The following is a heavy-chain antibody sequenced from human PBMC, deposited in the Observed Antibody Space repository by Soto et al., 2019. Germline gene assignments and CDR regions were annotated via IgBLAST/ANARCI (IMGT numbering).Heavy chain of an antibody. CDR2: VSPSVSNT. V-gene: IGHV3-23*01. CDR1: GFIFSNYP. Sequence: GGSLRLSCAVSGFIFSNYPMSWVRQAPGKGLEWVSSVSPSVSNTYYADSVKGRFTMSRDNSDNRLHLQMNSLRAEDTAVYFCARRDSSGWYSLDYWGQGTLVTVSS. D-gene: IGHD6-19*01. J-gene: IGHJ4*02. CDR3: ARRDSSGWYSLDY.